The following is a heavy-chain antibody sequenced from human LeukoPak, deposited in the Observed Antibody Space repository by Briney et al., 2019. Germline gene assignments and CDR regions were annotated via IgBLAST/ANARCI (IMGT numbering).Heavy chain of an antibody. CDR1: GFTFSSYW. Sequence: GGSLRLSCAASGFTFSSYWMHWVRQAPGKGLVWVSRINSDGSSITYADSVKGRFTISRGNAKNMLYLQMNSLRVEDTAVYYCAREGRVSGYDFDCWGQGTLVTVSS. CDR3: AREGRVSGYDFDC. D-gene: IGHD5-12*01. J-gene: IGHJ4*02. CDR2: INSDGSSI. V-gene: IGHV3-74*03.